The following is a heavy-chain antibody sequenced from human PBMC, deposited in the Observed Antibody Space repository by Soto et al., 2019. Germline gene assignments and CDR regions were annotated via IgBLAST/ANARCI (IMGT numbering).Heavy chain of an antibody. J-gene: IGHJ4*02. Sequence: EVQLVESGGGLVQPGGSLRLSCAASGFTFSSYSMNWVRQAPGKGLEWVSDISSSSSTIYYADSVKGRFTISRDNAKNTLYLQINRLRAEHRAVYYCASKSSEWLLFASWGQGTLVTVSS. CDR2: ISSSSSTI. D-gene: IGHD5-12*01. CDR1: GFTFSSYS. CDR3: ASKSSEWLLFAS. V-gene: IGHV3-48*01.